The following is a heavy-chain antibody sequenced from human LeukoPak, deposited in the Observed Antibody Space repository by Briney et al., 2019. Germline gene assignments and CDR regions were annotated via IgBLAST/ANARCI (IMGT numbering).Heavy chain of an antibody. Sequence: GESLKISCKGSGYSFINYWIGWVRQMPGKGLEWMGIIYPGDSDTRYSPSFQGQVTISADKSISTAYLQWSSLKASDTAMYYCARGGKYFDWLLSPFDYWGQGTLVTVSS. D-gene: IGHD3-9*01. J-gene: IGHJ4*02. CDR2: IYPGDSDT. V-gene: IGHV5-51*01. CDR3: ARGGKYFDWLLSPFDY. CDR1: GYSFINYW.